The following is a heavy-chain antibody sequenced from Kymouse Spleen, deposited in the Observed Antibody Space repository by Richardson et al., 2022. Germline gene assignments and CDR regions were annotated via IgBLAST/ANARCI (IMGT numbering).Heavy chain of an antibody. CDR3: ARGRLYSSSSVFDY. CDR1: GGSFSGYY. CDR2: INHSGST. V-gene: IGHV4-34*01. D-gene: IGHD6-6*01. J-gene: IGHJ4*02. Sequence: QVQLQQWGAGLLKPSETLSLTCAVYGGSFSGYYWSWIRQPPGKGLEWIGEINHSGSTNYNPSLKSRVTISVDTSKNQFSLKLSSVTAADTAVYYCARGRLYSSSSVFDYWGQGTLVTVSS.